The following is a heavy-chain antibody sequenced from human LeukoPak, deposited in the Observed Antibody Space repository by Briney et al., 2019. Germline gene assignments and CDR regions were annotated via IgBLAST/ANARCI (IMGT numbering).Heavy chain of an antibody. Sequence: PGGSLRLSCAASGFNFKTYTLTWGRQAPGKRPEWLSSITAGDGATYYADSVRGRFTISRDYSRNTVYLHLSGLRAEDTAVYYCARDRSTDAISEFWGQGTLVAVSS. CDR3: ARDRSTDAISEF. V-gene: IGHV3-23*01. D-gene: IGHD1-1*01. CDR2: ITAGDGAT. CDR1: GFNFKTYT. J-gene: IGHJ4*02.